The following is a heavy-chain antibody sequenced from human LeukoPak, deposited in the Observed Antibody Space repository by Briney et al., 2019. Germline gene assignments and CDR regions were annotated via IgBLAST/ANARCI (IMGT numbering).Heavy chain of an antibody. CDR3: AKDGPGVVPSAIMYYFDY. Sequence: GGSLRLSCVASGFTFSSYAIHWVRQATGKGLEWVAVISYSGTNQYYVDSVKGRFTISRDNSKNTLFLQMNSVRTEDTALYYCAKDGPGVVPSAIMYYFDYWGQGTLVTVSS. J-gene: IGHJ4*02. V-gene: IGHV3-30*04. D-gene: IGHD2-2*01. CDR2: ISYSGTNQ. CDR1: GFTFSSYA.